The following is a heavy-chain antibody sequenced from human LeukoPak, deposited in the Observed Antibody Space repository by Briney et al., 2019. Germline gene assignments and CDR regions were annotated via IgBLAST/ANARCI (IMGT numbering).Heavy chain of an antibody. D-gene: IGHD3-9*01. V-gene: IGHV4-39*02. CDR1: GGSISSNYY. J-gene: IGHJ4*02. CDR2: FFYSGST. CDR3: ARARGRYIDFIDY. Sequence: PSETLSLTCTVSGGSISSNYYWGWIRQPPGKGLEWIVSFFYSGSTYYNPSLKSRVTISVDTSKNQFSLRLSSVTAADTAVYYCARARGRYIDFIDYWGQGTLITVSS.